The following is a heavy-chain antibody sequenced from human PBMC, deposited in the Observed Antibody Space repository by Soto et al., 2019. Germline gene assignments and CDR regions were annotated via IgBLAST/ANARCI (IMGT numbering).Heavy chain of an antibody. J-gene: IGHJ4*02. V-gene: IGHV1-69*02. CDR1: GDTFNFYS. CDR3: ASSYGSGYGAFDY. D-gene: IGHD3-10*01. CDR2: VNPIVSMS. Sequence: QVQLVQSGAEVKRPGSSVKVSCKASGDTFNFYSINWVRQAPGLGLEWMGRVNPIVSMSNYAQKFQGRVTMTADKSTSTAYMELSSLRSEDTGIYYCASSYGSGYGAFDYWGQGALVTVSS.